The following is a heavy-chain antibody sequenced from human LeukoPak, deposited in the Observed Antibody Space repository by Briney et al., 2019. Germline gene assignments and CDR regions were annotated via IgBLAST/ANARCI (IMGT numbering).Heavy chain of an antibody. V-gene: IGHV4-39*07. J-gene: IGHJ5*02. CDR2: IYYSGST. CDR1: GGSISSSSYY. Sequence: PSETLSLTCTVSGGSISSSSYYWGWIRQPPGKGLEWIGSIYYSGSTYYNPSLKSRVTISVDTSKNQFSLKLSSVTAADTAVYYCARSKGYSGYDRYWFDPWGQGTLVTVSS. CDR3: ARSKGYSGYDRYWFDP. D-gene: IGHD5-12*01.